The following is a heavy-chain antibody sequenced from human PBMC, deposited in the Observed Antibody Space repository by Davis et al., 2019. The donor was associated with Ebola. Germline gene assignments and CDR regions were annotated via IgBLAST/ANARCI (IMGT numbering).Heavy chain of an antibody. CDR1: SFSFRSYF. CDR3: ARDNSNTHWPFYFDN. D-gene: IGHD2/OR15-2a*01. Sequence: GESLKISCAASSFSFRSYFMSWIRQAPGKGLEWVSYISSSASTIYYADSVKGRFTISRDNAKNSLYLQMNSLRAEDTAVYYCARDNSNTHWPFYFDNRGKGTLGTVSS. J-gene: IGHJ4*02. CDR2: ISSSASTI. V-gene: IGHV3-11*04.